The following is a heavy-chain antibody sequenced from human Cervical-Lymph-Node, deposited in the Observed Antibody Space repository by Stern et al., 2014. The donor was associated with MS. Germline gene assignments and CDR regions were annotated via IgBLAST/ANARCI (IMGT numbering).Heavy chain of an antibody. D-gene: IGHD2-15*01. J-gene: IGHJ4*02. CDR2: ISLSGGST. Sequence: EVHLLESGGSLVQPGGSLRLSCAASGFTFSDFAMSWVRQAPRKGLALVSAISLSGGSTFYADSVQGRFTISRDNSKNTLYLQMNSLRAEDTAVYYCAKDRELVVVTFDSWGQGTLVTVSS. V-gene: IGHV3-23*01. CDR1: GFTFSDFA. CDR3: AKDRELVVVTFDS.